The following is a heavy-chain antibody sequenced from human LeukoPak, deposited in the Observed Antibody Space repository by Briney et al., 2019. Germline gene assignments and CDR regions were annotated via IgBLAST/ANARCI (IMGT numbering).Heavy chain of an antibody. V-gene: IGHV4-39*01. CDR3: ATPAYCSSTSCYGLPFDY. J-gene: IGHJ4*02. Sequence: KTLETLSLTCTVSGGSISSSSYYWGWIRQPPGKGLEWIGSIYYSGSTYYNPSLKSRVTISVDTSKNQFSLKLSSVTAADTAVYYCATPAYCSSTSCYGLPFDYWGQGTLVTVSS. D-gene: IGHD2-2*01. CDR1: GGSISSSSYY. CDR2: IYYSGST.